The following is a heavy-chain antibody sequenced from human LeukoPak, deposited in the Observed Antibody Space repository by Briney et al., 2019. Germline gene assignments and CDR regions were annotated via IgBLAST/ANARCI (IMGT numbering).Heavy chain of an antibody. CDR2: INSSSSTI. V-gene: IGHV3-48*04. CDR3: ARGPIKLGYCSGGSCYSLTGTTFYYYGMDV. J-gene: IGHJ6*02. Sequence: PGGSLRLSCAASGFTFSSYSMNWVRQAPGKGREWVSYINSSSSTIYYADSVKGLFTISRDNAKNSLYLQMNSQRAEDTAVYYCARGPIKLGYCSGGSCYSLTGTTFYYYGMDVWGQGTTVTVSS. D-gene: IGHD2-15*01. CDR1: GFTFSSYS.